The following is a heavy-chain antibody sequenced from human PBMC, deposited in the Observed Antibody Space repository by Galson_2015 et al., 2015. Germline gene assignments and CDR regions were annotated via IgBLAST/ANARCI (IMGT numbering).Heavy chain of an antibody. CDR2: TSYDGTFI. Sequence: SLRLSCATSGFTFSIHGMTWVRQPPGKGLEWVAATSYDGTFIYYADSLKGRFTISRDNSRGIVYLQMNSLRAEDTAVYYCAKLMPRWLQFGAFDMWGQGTRVTVAS. D-gene: IGHD5-24*01. CDR1: GFTFSIHG. V-gene: IGHV3-30*18. J-gene: IGHJ3*02. CDR3: AKLMPRWLQFGAFDM.